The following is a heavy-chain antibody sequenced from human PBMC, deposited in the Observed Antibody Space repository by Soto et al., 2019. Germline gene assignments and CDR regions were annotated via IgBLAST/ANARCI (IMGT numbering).Heavy chain of an antibody. CDR1: GYTFTTYD. J-gene: IGHJ4*02. CDR3: ARARGGRPGSFYTDS. CDR2: MNPKIGNT. D-gene: IGHD3-10*01. V-gene: IGHV1-8*01. Sequence: ASVKVSCKASGYTFTTYDINWVRQAAGQGLERKGWMNPKIGNTGYAQKFQGRVTMTRDTSVSTAYMELSSLTSEDTAVYYCARARGGRPGSFYTDSWGQGTLVTVSS.